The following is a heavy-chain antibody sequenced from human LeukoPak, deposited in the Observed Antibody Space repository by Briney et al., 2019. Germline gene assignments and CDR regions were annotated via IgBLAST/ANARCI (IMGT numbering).Heavy chain of an antibody. J-gene: IGHJ4*02. CDR2: IYYSGST. D-gene: IGHD4-17*01. CDR3: ARLAGGDYVHY. CDR1: GGSISSYY. V-gene: IGHV4-59*08. Sequence: SETLSLTCTVSGGSISSYYWSWIRQPPGKGLEWIGYIYYSGSTNYNPSLKSRVTISVDTSKNQFSLKLSSVTAADTAVYYCARLAGGDYVHYWGQGTLVTVSS.